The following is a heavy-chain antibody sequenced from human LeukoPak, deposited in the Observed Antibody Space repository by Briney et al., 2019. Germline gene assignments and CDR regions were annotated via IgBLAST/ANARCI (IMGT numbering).Heavy chain of an antibody. CDR3: AKSGSGWYYFDY. D-gene: IGHD6-19*01. Sequence: GRSLRLSCAASGFTFDDYAMPWVRQAPGKGLEWVSGISWNSGSIGYADSVKGRFTISRDNAKNSLYLQMNSLRAEDTALYYCAKSGSGWYYFDYWGQGTLVTVSS. CDR2: ISWNSGSI. V-gene: IGHV3-9*01. J-gene: IGHJ4*02. CDR1: GFTFDDYA.